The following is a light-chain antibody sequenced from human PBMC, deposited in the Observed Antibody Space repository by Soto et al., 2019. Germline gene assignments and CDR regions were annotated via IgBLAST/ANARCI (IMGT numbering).Light chain of an antibody. CDR2: DAS. Sequence: EIVFTQAPATLSLSPGERATLSCRASQSVSSYLAWYQQKPGQAPRLLIYDASNRATGIPARFSGSGSGTDFTLTISSLEPEDFAVYYCQQRSNWPPWTLGQGTKVDIK. CDR3: QQRSNWPPWT. J-gene: IGKJ1*01. V-gene: IGKV3-11*01. CDR1: QSVSSY.